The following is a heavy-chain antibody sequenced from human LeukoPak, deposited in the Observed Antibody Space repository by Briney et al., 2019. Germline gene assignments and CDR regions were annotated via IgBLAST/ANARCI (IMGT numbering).Heavy chain of an antibody. V-gene: IGHV4-59*08. Sequence: SETLSLTCTVSGRSISSYYWSWIRQPPGKGLEWIGYIYYSGSTYYNPSLKSRVTISVDTSKNQFSLKLSSVTAADTAVYYCARRLYSSVDYWGQGTLVTVSS. D-gene: IGHD6-25*01. CDR3: ARRLYSSVDY. CDR1: GRSISSYY. J-gene: IGHJ4*02. CDR2: IYYSGST.